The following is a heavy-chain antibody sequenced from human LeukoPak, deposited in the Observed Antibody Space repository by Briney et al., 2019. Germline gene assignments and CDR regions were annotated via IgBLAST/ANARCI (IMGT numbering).Heavy chain of an antibody. Sequence: SETLSLTCAVYGGSFSGYYWSWIRQPPGKGLEWIGEINHSGSTNYNPSLKSRVTISVDTSKNQFPLKLSSVTAADTAVYYCARGPSLDYWGQGTLVTVSS. CDR3: ARGPSLDY. CDR1: GGSFSGYY. CDR2: INHSGST. J-gene: IGHJ4*02. V-gene: IGHV4-34*01.